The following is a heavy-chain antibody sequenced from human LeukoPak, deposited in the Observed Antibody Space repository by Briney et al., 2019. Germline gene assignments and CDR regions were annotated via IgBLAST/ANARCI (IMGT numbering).Heavy chain of an antibody. CDR3: ARVRYSGSYPAVYFDY. D-gene: IGHD1-26*01. CDR1: GGSISSYY. Sequence: PSETLSLTCTVSGGSISSYYWSWIRQPPGKGLEWLGYIYYSGSTNYNPSLKSRVTISVDTSKNQFSRKLSSVTAADTAVYYCARVRYSGSYPAVYFDYWGQGTLVTVSS. V-gene: IGHV4-59*01. CDR2: IYYSGST. J-gene: IGHJ4*02.